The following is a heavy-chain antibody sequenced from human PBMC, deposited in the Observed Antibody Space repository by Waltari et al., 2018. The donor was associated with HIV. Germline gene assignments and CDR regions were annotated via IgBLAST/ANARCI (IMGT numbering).Heavy chain of an antibody. CDR3: ARIKCTSVSCYASLDY. Sequence: QVQLVQSGAEVKKPGASVKVSCKASGYTFTSYGISWVRQAPGQGLEWRGWVSAYHGNTNYAQKLQSRVTRTTYTATGTAYVGLRSLRSDDTAVYYCARIKCTSVSCYASLDYWGQGTLVTVSS. CDR1: GYTFTSYG. CDR2: VSAYHGNT. J-gene: IGHJ4*02. D-gene: IGHD2-2*01. V-gene: IGHV1-18*01.